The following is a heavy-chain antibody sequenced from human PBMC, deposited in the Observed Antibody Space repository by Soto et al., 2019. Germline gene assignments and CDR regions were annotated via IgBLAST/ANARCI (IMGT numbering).Heavy chain of an antibody. J-gene: IGHJ6*04. CDR3: ARAEYYDFWSGYLMDV. CDR1: GGSISSGGYY. V-gene: IGHV4-31*03. Sequence: SETLSLTCTVSGGSISSGGYYWSWIRQHPGKGLEWIGYIYYSGSTYYNPSLKSRVTISVDTSKNQFSLKLSSVTAADTAVYYCARAEYYDFWSGYLMDVWGKGTTVTVSS. D-gene: IGHD3-3*01. CDR2: IYYSGST.